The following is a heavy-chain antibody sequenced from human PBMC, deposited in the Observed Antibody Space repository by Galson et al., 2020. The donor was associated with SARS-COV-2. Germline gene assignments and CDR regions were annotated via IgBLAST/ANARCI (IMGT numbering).Heavy chain of an antibody. CDR2: ISTSSTTK. V-gene: IGHV3-11*01. CDR3: ARDSLSGIEILYGYYGMDV. CDR1: GFTFSDYY. J-gene: IGHJ6*02. D-gene: IGHD3-10*01. Sequence: GESLKISCVASGFTFSDYYMSWIRQAPGKGLEWVSFISTSSTTKYYADTVKGRFTISRDNAKNSLYLQMNSLRAEDTAVYYCARDSLSGIEILYGYYGMDVWGQGTTVTVSS.